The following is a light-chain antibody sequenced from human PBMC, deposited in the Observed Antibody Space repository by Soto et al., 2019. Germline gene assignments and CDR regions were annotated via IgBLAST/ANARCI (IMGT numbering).Light chain of an antibody. Sequence: DVQMTQSPSSLSAFVGDRVTITCRASQAISTNLNWYQQKPGKAPELLIYSTSTLQTGVPSRFSGTRSGTDFTLSISSLQPDDFATYYCQQTLYTPWTFGQGTKVDIK. CDR1: QAISTN. J-gene: IGKJ1*01. CDR3: QQTLYTPWT. CDR2: STS. V-gene: IGKV1-39*01.